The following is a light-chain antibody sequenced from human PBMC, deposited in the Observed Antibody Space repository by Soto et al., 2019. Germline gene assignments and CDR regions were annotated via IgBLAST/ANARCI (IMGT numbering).Light chain of an antibody. V-gene: IGKV3-20*01. Sequence: EIVLTQSPGTLSLSPGERATLSCRASQSVSSSYLAWYQQKPGQAPRLLIYGASSRATGIPERFSGSGSGTDFTLIISRLEPEDFAVYYCQQYYSSPRTFGQGTKVEIK. J-gene: IGKJ1*01. CDR1: QSVSSSY. CDR3: QQYYSSPRT. CDR2: GAS.